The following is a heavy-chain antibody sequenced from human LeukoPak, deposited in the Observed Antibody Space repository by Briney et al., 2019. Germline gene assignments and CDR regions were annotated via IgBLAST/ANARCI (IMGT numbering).Heavy chain of an antibody. J-gene: IGHJ3*02. CDR1: GFTFDDYA. CDR3: ARAPGSYLESFAFDI. Sequence: GGSLRLSCAASGFTFDDYAMHWVRQAPGKGLEWVSGISWNSGSIGYADSVKGRFTISRDNAKNSLYLQMNSLRAEDTALYYCARAPGSYLESFAFDIWGQGTMVTVSS. CDR2: ISWNSGSI. V-gene: IGHV3-9*01. D-gene: IGHD1-26*01.